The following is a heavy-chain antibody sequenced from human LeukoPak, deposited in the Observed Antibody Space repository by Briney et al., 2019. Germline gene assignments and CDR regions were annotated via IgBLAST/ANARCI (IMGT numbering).Heavy chain of an antibody. V-gene: IGHV3-30*04. J-gene: IGHJ6*03. Sequence: GRSLRLSCAASGFTFSSYAMHWVRQAPGKGLEWAAVISYDGSNKYYADSVKGRFTISRDNSKNTLYLQMNSLRAEDTAVYYCASDYGISKHYYYMDVGGKGTTVTVSS. CDR3: ASDYGISKHYYYMDV. CDR2: ISYDGSNK. D-gene: IGHD3-3*02. CDR1: GFTFSSYA.